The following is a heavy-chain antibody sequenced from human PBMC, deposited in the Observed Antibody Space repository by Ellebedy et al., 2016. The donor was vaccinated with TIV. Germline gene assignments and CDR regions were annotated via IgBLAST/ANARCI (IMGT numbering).Heavy chain of an antibody. Sequence: GESLKISCAASGFTFSSYWMSWVRQAPGKGLEWVANIKQDGSEKYYVDSVKGRFTISRDNAKNSLYLQMNSLRAEDTAVYYCAKTYYYGSGSYLGWFDPWGQGTLVTVSS. CDR3: AKTYYYGSGSYLGWFDP. CDR2: IKQDGSEK. J-gene: IGHJ5*02. D-gene: IGHD3-10*01. V-gene: IGHV3-7*02. CDR1: GFTFSSYW.